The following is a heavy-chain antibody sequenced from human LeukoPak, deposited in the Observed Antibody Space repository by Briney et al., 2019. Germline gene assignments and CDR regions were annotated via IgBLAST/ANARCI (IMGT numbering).Heavy chain of an antibody. Sequence: SETLSLTCAVYGGSFSGYYWSWIRQPPGKGLEWIGEINHSGSTNYNPSPKSRVTISVDTSKNQFSLKLSSVTAADTAVYYCARDRGGNRDGYYSDYWGQGTLVTVSS. CDR1: GGSFSGYY. J-gene: IGHJ4*02. CDR3: ARDRGGNRDGYYSDY. V-gene: IGHV4-34*01. CDR2: INHSGST. D-gene: IGHD5-18*01.